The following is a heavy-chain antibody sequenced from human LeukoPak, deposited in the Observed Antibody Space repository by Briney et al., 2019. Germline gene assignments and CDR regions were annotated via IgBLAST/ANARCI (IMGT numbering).Heavy chain of an antibody. CDR3: ATTIAVAGAVDYYYGMDV. V-gene: IGHV1-69*13. D-gene: IGHD6-19*01. CDR1: GGTFSNYA. CDR2: VIPIFGTP. J-gene: IGHJ6*02. Sequence: SVKVSCKASGGTFSNYAISWVRQAPGQGLEWMGGVIPIFGTPNYAQKFQGRVTITADESTTTAHMDLSSLRSADTAVYYCATTIAVAGAVDYYYGMDVRGQGTTVTVSS.